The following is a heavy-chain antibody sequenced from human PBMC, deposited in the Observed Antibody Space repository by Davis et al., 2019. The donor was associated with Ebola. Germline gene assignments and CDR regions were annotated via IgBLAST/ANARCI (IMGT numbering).Heavy chain of an antibody. J-gene: IGHJ4*02. CDR2: IYYSGST. CDR3: ASHGRDYYGSGSHFDY. Sequence: PSETLSLTCTVSGGSISSYYWSWIRQPPGKGLEWIGYIYYSGSTNYNPSLKSRVTISVDTSKNQFSLKLSSVTAADTAVYYCASHGRDYYGSGSHFDYWGQGTLVTVSS. CDR1: GGSISSYY. D-gene: IGHD3-10*01. V-gene: IGHV4-59*01.